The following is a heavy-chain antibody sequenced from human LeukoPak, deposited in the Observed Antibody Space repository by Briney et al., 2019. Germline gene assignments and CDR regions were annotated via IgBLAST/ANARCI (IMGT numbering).Heavy chain of an antibody. CDR2: INPNSGGT. D-gene: IGHD1-1*01. Sequence: ASVKVSCKASGYTFTGYYMHWVRQAPGQGLEWMGWINPNSGGTNYAQKFQGRVTMTRDTSISTAYMELSRLRSDDTAVYYCARAKGTHLYYFDYWGQGTLVTVSS. J-gene: IGHJ4*02. CDR1: GYTFTGYY. CDR3: ARAKGTHLYYFDY. V-gene: IGHV1-2*02.